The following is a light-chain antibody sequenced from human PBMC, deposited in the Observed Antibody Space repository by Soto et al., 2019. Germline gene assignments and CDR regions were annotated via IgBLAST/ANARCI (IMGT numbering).Light chain of an antibody. V-gene: IGLV4-60*02. J-gene: IGLJ3*02. CDR1: SGHSSYI. Sequence: QSVLTQSSSASASLGSSVKLTCTLSSGHSSYIIAWHQQQPGKAPRYLMKLEGSGSYNKGSGVPDRFSGSSSGADRYLTSSDLQFEDEADYYCETWDSSTRVFGGGTQLTVL. CDR2: LEGSGSY. CDR3: ETWDSSTRV.